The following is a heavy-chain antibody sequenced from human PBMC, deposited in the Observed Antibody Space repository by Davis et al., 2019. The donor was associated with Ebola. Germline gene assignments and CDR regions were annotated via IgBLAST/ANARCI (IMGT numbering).Heavy chain of an antibody. CDR2: INFSGST. CDR3: ARGGGNWGSPGTTSTNNWFDP. J-gene: IGHJ5*02. Sequence: MPSETLSLTCAVYGGSFSGYDWSWIRQPPGKGLEWIGEINFSGSTNYNPSLKSRVTISIDTSKNQFSLKLSSVTAADTAVYYCARGGGNWGSPGTTSTNNWFDPWGQGTLVTVSS. V-gene: IGHV4-34*01. D-gene: IGHD7-27*01. CDR1: GGSFSGYD.